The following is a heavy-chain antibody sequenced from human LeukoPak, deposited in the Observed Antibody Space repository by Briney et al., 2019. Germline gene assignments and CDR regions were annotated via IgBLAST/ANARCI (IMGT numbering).Heavy chain of an antibody. Sequence: ASVKVSGKASGYTFTGYYMHWVRQAPGQGLEWMGWINPNSGGTNYAQKFQGRVTMTRDTSISTAYMELSRLRSDDTAVYYCAREAPGYSSSPLDYWGQGTLVTVSS. CDR1: GYTFTGYY. CDR3: AREAPGYSSSPLDY. J-gene: IGHJ4*02. CDR2: INPNSGGT. D-gene: IGHD6-13*01. V-gene: IGHV1-2*02.